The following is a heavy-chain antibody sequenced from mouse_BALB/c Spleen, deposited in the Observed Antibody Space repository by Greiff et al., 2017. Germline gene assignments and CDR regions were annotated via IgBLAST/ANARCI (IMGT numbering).Heavy chain of an antibody. D-gene: IGHD1-1*01. CDR3: VRDRTTVVDAMDD. CDR2: IWTGGGT. J-gene: IGHJ4*01. Sequence: VKLMESGPGLVAPSQSLSITCTVSGFSLTSYDISWIRQPPGKGLEWLGVIWTGGGTNYNSAFMSRLSISKDNSKSQVFLKMNSLQTDDTAIYYCVRDRTTVVDAMDDWGQGTSVTVSS. V-gene: IGHV2-9-2*01. CDR1: GFSLTSYD.